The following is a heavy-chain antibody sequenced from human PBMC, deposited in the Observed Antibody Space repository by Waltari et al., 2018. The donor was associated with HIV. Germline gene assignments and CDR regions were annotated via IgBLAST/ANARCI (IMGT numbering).Heavy chain of an antibody. CDR3: AKDRQKIGYYDILTGYLDY. V-gene: IGHV3-30*18. CDR2: ISYDGSNK. D-gene: IGHD3-9*01. Sequence: QVQLVESGGGVVQPRRSLRLSCAASGFTFSSYGMHWVRQAPGKGLEWVAVISYDGSNKYYADSVKCRFTISRDNSKNTLYLQMNSLRAEDTAVYYCAKDRQKIGYYDILTGYLDYWGQGTLVTVSS. J-gene: IGHJ4*02. CDR1: GFTFSSYG.